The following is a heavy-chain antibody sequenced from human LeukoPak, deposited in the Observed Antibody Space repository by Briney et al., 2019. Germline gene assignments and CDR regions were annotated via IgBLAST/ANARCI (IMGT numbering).Heavy chain of an antibody. CDR3: ARISAPHIVVLTAPFDY. Sequence: PGGSLTLSCPASGFTFIHYSMNWVRQAPGKGLEWVSSISNSSSYIYYADSVKGRFTISRDNAKNSLYLQMNSLRAEDTAVYYCARISAPHIVVLTAPFDYWGEGTLVTVSS. CDR1: GFTFIHYS. V-gene: IGHV3-21*01. J-gene: IGHJ4*02. D-gene: IGHD2-21*02. CDR2: ISNSSSYI.